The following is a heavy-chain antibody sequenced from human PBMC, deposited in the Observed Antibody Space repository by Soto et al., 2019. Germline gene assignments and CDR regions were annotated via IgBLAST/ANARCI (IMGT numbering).Heavy chain of an antibody. CDR1: GGSLSSGGYY. J-gene: IGHJ6*02. CDR2: IYYSGST. V-gene: IGHV4-31*03. D-gene: IGHD2-2*01. CDR3: ARSPVPRGPYGMDV. Sequence: QVQLQESGPGLVKPSQTLSLTCTVSGGSLSSGGYYWSWIRQHPGKGLEWIGYIYYSGSTYYNPSLKSRVTISVDTSKNQFSLKLSSVTAADTAVYYCARSPVPRGPYGMDVWGQGTTVTVSS.